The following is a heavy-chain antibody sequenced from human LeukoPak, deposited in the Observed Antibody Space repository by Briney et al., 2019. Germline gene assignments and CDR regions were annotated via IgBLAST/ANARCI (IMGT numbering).Heavy chain of an antibody. Sequence: SETLSLTCTVSGGSITTYYWSWIRQPPGKGLEWIGYVYYSGSTNHNPSLRSRVTISIDTSKNQFSLKLTSVTAADTAVYYCARLLLGATGDCWFDPWGQGTLVTVSS. CDR1: GGSITTYY. J-gene: IGHJ5*02. D-gene: IGHD1-26*01. CDR3: ARLLLGATGDCWFDP. CDR2: VYYSGST. V-gene: IGHV4-59*12.